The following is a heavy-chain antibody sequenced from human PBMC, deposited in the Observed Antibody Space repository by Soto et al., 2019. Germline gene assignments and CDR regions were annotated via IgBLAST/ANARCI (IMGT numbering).Heavy chain of an antibody. CDR1: GFTFSSYG. Sequence: QVQLVESGGGVVQPGRSLRLSCAASGFTFSSYGMHWVRQAPGKGLEWVAVISYDGSNKYYADSVKGRFIISRDNSKNTLYLQMNSLRAEDTAVYYCAKGRPVLGYWGQGTLVTVSS. J-gene: IGHJ4*02. CDR3: AKGRPVLGY. CDR2: ISYDGSNK. V-gene: IGHV3-30*18.